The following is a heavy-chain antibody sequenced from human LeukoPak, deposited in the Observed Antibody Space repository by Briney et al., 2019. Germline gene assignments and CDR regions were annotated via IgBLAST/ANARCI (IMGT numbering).Heavy chain of an antibody. CDR1: GYTFTSYA. J-gene: IGHJ3*02. Sequence: ASVKVSCKASGYTFTSYAMNWVRQAPGQGLEWMGWINTNTGNPTYAQGFTGRFVFSLDTSVSTAYLQNSSLKAEDTAVYYCARDWRDYDSSGYSLYDAFDIWGQGTMVTVSS. CDR3: ARDWRDYDSSGYSLYDAFDI. D-gene: IGHD3-22*01. V-gene: IGHV7-4-1*02. CDR2: INTNTGNP.